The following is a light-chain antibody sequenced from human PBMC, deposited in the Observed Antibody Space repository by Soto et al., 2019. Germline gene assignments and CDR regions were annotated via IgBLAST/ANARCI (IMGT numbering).Light chain of an antibody. CDR2: GAS. CDR3: QQYNNWQWT. Sequence: EIVVPQSPATLSGSPGERATLSCRASQRFVSDLAWYQQKPCQAHRLLIHGASTRATGIPPRFSGSGSGTEFTLTISSLQSEDFAVYYCQQYNNWQWTFGQGTKGEIK. CDR1: QRFVSD. J-gene: IGKJ1*01. V-gene: IGKV3-15*01.